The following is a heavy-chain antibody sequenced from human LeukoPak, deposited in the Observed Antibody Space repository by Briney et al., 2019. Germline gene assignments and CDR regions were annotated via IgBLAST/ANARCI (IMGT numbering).Heavy chain of an antibody. CDR3: ARRGDYYDSSGLNY. Sequence: SSETLSLTCAVYGGSFRGYYWSWIRQPPGKGLEWIGEINHSGSTNYNPSLKSRVTISVDTSKNQFSLKLSSVTAADTAVYYCARRGDYYDSSGLNYWGQGTLVTVSS. CDR1: GGSFRGYY. D-gene: IGHD3-22*01. CDR2: INHSGST. J-gene: IGHJ4*02. V-gene: IGHV4-34*01.